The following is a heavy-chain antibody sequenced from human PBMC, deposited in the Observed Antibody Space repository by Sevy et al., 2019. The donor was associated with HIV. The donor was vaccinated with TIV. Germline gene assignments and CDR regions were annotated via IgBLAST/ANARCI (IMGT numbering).Heavy chain of an antibody. CDR3: VTSLGGPLNQ. D-gene: IGHD3-16*01. V-gene: IGHV3-53*01. Sequence: GGSLRLSCAASGFNVSTAFMSWVRQAPGKGLEWLSVIYKSGNTYYLDAVLGRFTISRDNTRNILYLQMTSLRVKDTAMYYCVTSLGGPLNQWGQGTRVTVSS. CDR2: IYKSGNT. CDR1: GFNVSTAF. J-gene: IGHJ4*02.